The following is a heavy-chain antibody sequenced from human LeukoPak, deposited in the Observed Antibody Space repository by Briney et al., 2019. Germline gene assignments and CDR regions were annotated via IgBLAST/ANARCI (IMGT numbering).Heavy chain of an antibody. D-gene: IGHD3-9*01. CDR3: ARIRRNSVDWYADDN. Sequence: SETLSLTCTVSGDSITSYYWSWIRQPAGKGLEWIGRISITDGTSYTPSLQSRVTMSVDASKNQFSLKLSSVTAADTAVYYCARIRRNSVDWYADDNWGQGTLVTVSS. CDR2: ISITDGT. J-gene: IGHJ4*02. V-gene: IGHV4-4*07. CDR1: GDSITSYY.